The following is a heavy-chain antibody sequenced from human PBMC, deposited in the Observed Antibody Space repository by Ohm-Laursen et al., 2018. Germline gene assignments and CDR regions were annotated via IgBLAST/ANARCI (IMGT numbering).Heavy chain of an antibody. CDR1: GGSFSNLY. V-gene: IGHV4-34*01. CDR2: IYHTGST. CDR3: ARIRENYSPYDAFDI. D-gene: IGHD4-11*01. Sequence: GTLSLTCGVYGGSFSNLYWSWIRQPPGLGLEWIGEIYHTGSTNYSPSLESRVTISLDMSKNQFSLRLRSLTAADTAVYYCARIRENYSPYDAFDIWGPGTMVTVSS. J-gene: IGHJ3*02.